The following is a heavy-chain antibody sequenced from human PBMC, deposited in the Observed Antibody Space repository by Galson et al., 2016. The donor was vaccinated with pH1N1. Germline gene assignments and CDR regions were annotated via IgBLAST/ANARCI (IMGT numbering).Heavy chain of an antibody. CDR2: IWFDGTNE. Sequence: SLRLSCAASGFDFSSWGMHWVRQSPGRGLEWVAVIWFDGTNEDYADAVKGRFTISRDNANNTLFLQMKKLRGEDTAVYYCVRRYNTGWYSGLGYWGQGTLVSVSS. D-gene: IGHD6-19*01. V-gene: IGHV3-33*01. J-gene: IGHJ4*02. CDR1: GFDFSSWG. CDR3: VRRYNTGWYSGLGY.